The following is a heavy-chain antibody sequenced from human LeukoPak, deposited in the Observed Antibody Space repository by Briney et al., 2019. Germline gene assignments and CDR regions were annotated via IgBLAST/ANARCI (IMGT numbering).Heavy chain of an antibody. Sequence: PGGSLRLSCAASGFTFSSYWMSWVRQAPGKGLEWVANIKQDGSEKYYVDSVKGRFTISKDNAKNSLYLQMNSLRAEDTAVYYCARSGLGYSGYDFDYWGQGILVTVSS. V-gene: IGHV3-7*01. CDR2: IKQDGSEK. J-gene: IGHJ4*02. CDR1: GFTFSSYW. CDR3: ARSGLGYSGYDFDY. D-gene: IGHD5-12*01.